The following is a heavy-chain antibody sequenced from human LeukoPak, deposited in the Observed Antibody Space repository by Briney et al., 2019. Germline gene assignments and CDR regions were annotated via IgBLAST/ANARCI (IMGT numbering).Heavy chain of an antibody. D-gene: IGHD3-16*02. Sequence: SETLSLTCTVSGGSISSSSYYWGWIRQPPGKGLEWIGSIYYSGSTYYNPSLKSRVTISVDTSKNQFSLKLSSVTAADTAVYYCARQRLTMIRFGGVIVRSHFDYWGQGTLVTVSS. CDR1: GGSISSSSYY. J-gene: IGHJ4*02. CDR3: ARQRLTMIRFGGVIVRSHFDY. V-gene: IGHV4-39*01. CDR2: IYYSGST.